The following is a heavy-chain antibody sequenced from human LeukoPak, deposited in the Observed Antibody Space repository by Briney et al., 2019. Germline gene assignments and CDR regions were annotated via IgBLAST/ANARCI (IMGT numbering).Heavy chain of an antibody. CDR1: GFTFSSYE. Sequence: GGSLRLSCAASGFTFSSYEVNWVRHAPGKGLEWVSYISSSGSTIYYADSVKGRFTISRDNAKNSLYLQMNSLRAEDTAVYYCASDTSYYDTYWGQGTLVTVSS. V-gene: IGHV3-48*03. D-gene: IGHD3-22*01. J-gene: IGHJ4*02. CDR3: ASDTSYYDTY. CDR2: ISSSGSTI.